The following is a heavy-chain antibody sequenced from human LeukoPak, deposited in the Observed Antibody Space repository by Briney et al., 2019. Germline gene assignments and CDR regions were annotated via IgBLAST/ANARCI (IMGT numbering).Heavy chain of an antibody. Sequence: GSLRLSCAASRFTFSSYSLNWISQPPGKGLEWIGEINHSGSTNYNPSLKSRVTISVDTSKNQFSLKLSSVTAADTAVYYCARLGGYCSGTSCYMKPKHKYYFDSWGQGTLVTVSS. CDR1: RFTFSSYS. V-gene: IGHV4-34*01. CDR2: INHSGST. D-gene: IGHD2-2*02. CDR3: ARLGGYCSGTSCYMKPKHKYYFDS. J-gene: IGHJ4*02.